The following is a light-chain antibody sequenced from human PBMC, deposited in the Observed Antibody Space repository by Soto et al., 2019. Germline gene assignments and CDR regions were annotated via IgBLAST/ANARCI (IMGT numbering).Light chain of an antibody. V-gene: IGKV3-11*01. CDR1: QSVSSY. Sequence: EIVLTQSPATLSLSPGERATLSCRASQSVSSYLAWYQQKPGQAPRLLIYGASNRATGIPARFSGSGPGTDFTLTITTLEPEDCAVNYCHPRGKWPRTFGHGTALEIK. CDR2: GAS. J-gene: IGKJ2*01. CDR3: HPRGKWPRT.